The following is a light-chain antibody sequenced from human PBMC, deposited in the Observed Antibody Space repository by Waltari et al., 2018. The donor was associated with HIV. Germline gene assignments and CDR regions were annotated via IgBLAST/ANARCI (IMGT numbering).Light chain of an antibody. J-gene: IGLJ2*01. V-gene: IGLV3-21*01. CDR3: QVWDIITDEVI. CDR2: DDD. Sequence: SYVLTQSPSVSVAPDQTAIITCGGNNIGSKRVNWDQQRPGQAPVLIIFDDDDRPSGIPERFSGSNSGDTATLSISRVEAGDEADYFCQVWDIITDEVIFGGGTKMTVL. CDR1: NIGSKR.